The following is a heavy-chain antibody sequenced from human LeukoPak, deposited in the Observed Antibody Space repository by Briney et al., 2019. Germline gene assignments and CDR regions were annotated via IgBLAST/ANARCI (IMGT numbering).Heavy chain of an antibody. CDR1: GGSFSGYY. CDR2: INHSGST. D-gene: IGHD2-2*01. CDR3: ASSIVVVPAATRGGFDP. J-gene: IGHJ5*02. V-gene: IGHV4-34*01. Sequence: SETLSLTCAVYGGSFSGYYWSWIRQPPGKGLEWIGEINHSGSTNYNPSLKSRVTISVDTSKNQFSLKLSSVTAADTAVYYCASSIVVVPAATRGGFDPWGQGTLVTVSS.